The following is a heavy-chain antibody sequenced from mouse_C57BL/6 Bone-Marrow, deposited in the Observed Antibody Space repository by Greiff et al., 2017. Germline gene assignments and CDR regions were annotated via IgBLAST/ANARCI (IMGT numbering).Heavy chain of an antibody. CDR2: ISSGGDYI. D-gene: IGHD2-1*01. CDR1: GFTFSSYA. J-gene: IGHJ2*01. Sequence: EVKVEESGEGLVKPGGSLKLSCAASGFTFSSYAMSWVRQTPEKRLEWVAYISSGGDYIYYADTVKGRFTISRDNARNTLYLQMSSLKSEDTAMYYCTRDIEGNYYFDYWGQGTTLTVSS. CDR3: TRDIEGNYYFDY. V-gene: IGHV5-9-1*02.